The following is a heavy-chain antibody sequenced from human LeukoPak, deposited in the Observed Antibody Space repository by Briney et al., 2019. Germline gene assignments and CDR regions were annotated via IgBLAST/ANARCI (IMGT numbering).Heavy chain of an antibody. CDR1: GFTFSSYG. Sequence: GRSLRLSCAASGFTFSSYGMHWVRQAPGKGLEWVAVISYDGSNKYYADSVKGRFTISRDNAKTSLYLQMNSLRAEDTAVYYCARTSVFDYWGQGTLVTVSS. J-gene: IGHJ4*02. CDR2: ISYDGSNK. V-gene: IGHV3-30*03. CDR3: ARTSVFDY.